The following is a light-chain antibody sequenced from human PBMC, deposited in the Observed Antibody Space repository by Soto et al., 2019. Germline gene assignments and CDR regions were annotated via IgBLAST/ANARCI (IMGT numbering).Light chain of an antibody. CDR1: NSDVGAYNY. CDR3: SSFTTSTTLV. V-gene: IGLV2-14*03. CDR2: DVS. J-gene: IGLJ3*02. Sequence: QSVLTQPASVSGSPGQSITISCAGYNSDVGAYNYVSWYQQHPGKAPKLIIFDVSNRPSGVSDRFSASKSGNTASLTISGLQAEDEADYYCSSFTTSTTLVFGGGTKLTVL.